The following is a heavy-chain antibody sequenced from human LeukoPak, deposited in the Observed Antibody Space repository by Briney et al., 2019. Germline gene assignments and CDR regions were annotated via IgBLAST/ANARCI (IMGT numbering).Heavy chain of an antibody. V-gene: IGHV3-74*01. CDR2: INTDGSRT. J-gene: IGHJ4*02. CDR3: AKGDPIN. Sequence: GGSLGLSCAASGFTFSDYWMNWVRQAPGKGLVWVSSINTDGSRTDYADSVKGRFTISRDNAKNTLHLQMNSLRVDDTAVYYCAKGDPINWGQGTLVTVSS. CDR1: GFTFSDYW.